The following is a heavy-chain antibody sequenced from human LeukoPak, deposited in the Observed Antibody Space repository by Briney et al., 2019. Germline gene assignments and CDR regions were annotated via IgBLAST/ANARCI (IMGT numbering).Heavy chain of an antibody. J-gene: IGHJ6*02. V-gene: IGHV3-23*01. D-gene: IGHD1-26*01. CDR1: GFTFSDYA. CDR3: AKGEGAYYYYGVDV. Sequence: GGSLRLSCAASGFTFSDYAMTWVRQAPGKGLEWVSSISGSGASTYYADSVKGRFTISRDISKNTLYLQMSSRRAEDAAVYYCAKGEGAYYYYGVDVWGQGTTVTVSS. CDR2: ISGSGAST.